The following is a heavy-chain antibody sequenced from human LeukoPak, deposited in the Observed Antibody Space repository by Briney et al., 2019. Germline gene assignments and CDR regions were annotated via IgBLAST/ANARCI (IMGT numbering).Heavy chain of an antibody. CDR3: AREWAHSNYRPGRIDAFDI. CDR1: GYSISSGNY. CDR2: IYHSGST. Sequence: PSVTLSLTCTVSGYSISSGNYWGWIRQPPGNGPEWIGSIYHSGSTYYNPSLKSRVSISVDTSKNQFSLKLSSVTAADTAVYYCAREWAHSNYRPGRIDAFDIWGQGTMVTVSS. J-gene: IGHJ3*02. D-gene: IGHD4-11*01. V-gene: IGHV4-38-2*02.